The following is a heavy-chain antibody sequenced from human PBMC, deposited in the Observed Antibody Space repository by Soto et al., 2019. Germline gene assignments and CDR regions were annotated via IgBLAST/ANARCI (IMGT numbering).Heavy chain of an antibody. Sequence: SETLSLTCVVSGGSISSNWWSWVRQSPGKGLEWIGEISHVGSTNYNPSLKSRVTISVDKSKNQFSLNLNSVTAADTAVYYCARALGYTYGHLPIDYWGQGTLVTVSS. D-gene: IGHD5-18*01. J-gene: IGHJ4*02. CDR3: ARALGYTYGHLPIDY. CDR1: GGSISSNW. V-gene: IGHV4-4*02. CDR2: ISHVGST.